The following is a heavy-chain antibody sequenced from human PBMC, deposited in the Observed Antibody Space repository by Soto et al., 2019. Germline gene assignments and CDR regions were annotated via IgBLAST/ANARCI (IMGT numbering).Heavy chain of an antibody. V-gene: IGHV3-30*18. Sequence: VQLVESGGGGVQPGRSLRLSCAASGFTFSDYAMHWVRQAPGKGLEWVAVVSHDGRNTHYADSVKGRFTISRDSCKNTVSLEMTSMRAEDTAVYYCAKGGRQWLVTSDFNYWGQGALVTVSS. J-gene: IGHJ4*02. CDR2: VSHDGRNT. D-gene: IGHD6-19*01. CDR3: AKGGRQWLVTSDFNY. CDR1: GFTFSDYA.